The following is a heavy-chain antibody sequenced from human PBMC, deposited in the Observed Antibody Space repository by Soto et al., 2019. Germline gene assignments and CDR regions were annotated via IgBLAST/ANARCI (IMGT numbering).Heavy chain of an antibody. CDR1: GFTFSSYG. V-gene: IGHV3-30*18. CDR2: ISYDGSNK. D-gene: IGHD1-26*01. CDR3: AKLRASRSYFWHNWYFDL. Sequence: QVQLVESGGGVVQPGRSLRLSCAASGFTFSSYGMHWVRQAPGKGLEWVAVISYDGSNKYYADSVKGRFTISRDNSKNTLYLQMNSLRAEDTAVYYCAKLRASRSYFWHNWYFDLWGRGTLVTVSS. J-gene: IGHJ2*01.